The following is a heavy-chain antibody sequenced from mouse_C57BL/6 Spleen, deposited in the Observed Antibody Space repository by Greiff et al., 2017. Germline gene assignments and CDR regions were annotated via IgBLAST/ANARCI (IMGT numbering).Heavy chain of an antibody. Sequence: VQLQQPGAELVKPGASVKMSCKASGYTFTSYWITWVKQRPGQGLEWIGDIYPGSGSTNYNEKFKSKATLTVDTSSSTAYMQLSSLTSEDSAVYYCARHFITTTGYFDYWGQGTTLTVSS. J-gene: IGHJ2*01. CDR2: IYPGSGST. CDR1: GYTFTSYW. CDR3: ARHFITTTGYFDY. D-gene: IGHD1-1*01. V-gene: IGHV1-55*01.